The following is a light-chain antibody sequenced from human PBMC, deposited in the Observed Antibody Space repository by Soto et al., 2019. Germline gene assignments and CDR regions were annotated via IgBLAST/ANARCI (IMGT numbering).Light chain of an antibody. V-gene: IGLV4-69*01. CDR2: LDSDGSH. CDR3: QTWGTGIHVV. J-gene: IGLJ2*01. CDR1: SGHSSYA. Sequence: QPVLTQSPSASASLGASVKLTCTLSSGHSSYAIAWHQQQPEKGPRYLMKLDSDGSHTKGDAIPDRFSGSSSGAERYLTISSLQSEDEADCYCQTWGTGIHVVFGGGTKVTVL.